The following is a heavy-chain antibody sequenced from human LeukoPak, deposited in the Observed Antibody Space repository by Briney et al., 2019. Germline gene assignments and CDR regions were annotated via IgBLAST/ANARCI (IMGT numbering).Heavy chain of an antibody. D-gene: IGHD1/OR15-1a*01. CDR3: AKSGGNNYHWALDI. CDR1: KLTFSHYW. CDR2: INQDGDRK. Sequence: GGSLRLSCAASKLTFSHYWMSWVRQAPGKGLQWVAAINQDGDRKEYVDSVKGRFTISRDNAKNSLYLQMNSLRAEDTAVYYCAKSGGNNYHWALDIWGQGTMVIVSS. V-gene: IGHV3-7*01. J-gene: IGHJ3*02.